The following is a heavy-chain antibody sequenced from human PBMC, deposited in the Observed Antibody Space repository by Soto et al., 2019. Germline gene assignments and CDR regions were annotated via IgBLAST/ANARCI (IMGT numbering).Heavy chain of an antibody. Sequence: GASVKVSCKVSGYTLTELSMHWVRQAPGKGLEWMGGFDPEDGETIYAQKFQGRVTMTEDTSTDTAYMELSSLRSEDTAVYYCATILPEYSSSPYDAFDIWGQGTMVTVSS. CDR3: ATILPEYSSSPYDAFDI. CDR1: GYTLTELS. CDR2: FDPEDGET. D-gene: IGHD6-6*01. J-gene: IGHJ3*02. V-gene: IGHV1-24*01.